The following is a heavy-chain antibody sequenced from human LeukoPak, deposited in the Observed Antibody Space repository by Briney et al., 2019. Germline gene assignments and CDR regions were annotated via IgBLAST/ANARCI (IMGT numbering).Heavy chain of an antibody. CDR3: ARDWGVSARPGYMDV. J-gene: IGHJ6*03. V-gene: IGHV4-4*07. D-gene: IGHD6-6*01. Sequence: PSETLSLTCTFSAGSISSYYWSWIRQPAGKGLEWIGRIHTSGSTNYNPSLKSRVTMSVDTSKNQFSLKLSSVTAADTAVYYCARDWGVSARPGYMDVWGKGTTVTVSS. CDR2: IHTSGST. CDR1: AGSISSYY.